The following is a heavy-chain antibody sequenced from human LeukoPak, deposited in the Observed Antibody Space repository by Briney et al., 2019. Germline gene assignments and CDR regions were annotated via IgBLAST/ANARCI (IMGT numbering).Heavy chain of an antibody. Sequence: GGSLRLSCTASGFTFSNYAMSWVRQAPGKGLEWVSSISSGGGDTYYADSVKGRFTISRDNSKNTLYLQMNSLRAEDTAVYYCARDEWHDFWSGYYSYYYGMDVWGQGTTVTVSS. CDR2: ISSGGGDT. V-gene: IGHV3-23*01. CDR3: ARDEWHDFWSGYYSYYYGMDV. D-gene: IGHD3-3*01. J-gene: IGHJ6*02. CDR1: GFTFSNYA.